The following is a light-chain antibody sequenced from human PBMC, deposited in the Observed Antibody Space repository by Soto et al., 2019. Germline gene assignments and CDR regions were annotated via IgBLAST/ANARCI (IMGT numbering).Light chain of an antibody. CDR2: AAS. V-gene: IGKV1-39*01. J-gene: IGKJ4*01. Sequence: EIQMTQSPSSQSASVGARVTITXXASQSISSYLNWYQQKPGKAPKLLIYAASSLQSGVPSRFSGSGSGTDFTLTISSLQPEDFATYYCQQSYSTPLTFGGGTKVDIK. CDR3: QQSYSTPLT. CDR1: QSISSY.